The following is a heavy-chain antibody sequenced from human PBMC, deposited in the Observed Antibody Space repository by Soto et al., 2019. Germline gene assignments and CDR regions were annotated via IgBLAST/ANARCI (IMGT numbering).Heavy chain of an antibody. Sequence: ASVKVSCKASGYTFTSYGISWVRQAPGQGLEWMGWISAYNGNTNYAQKLQGRVTMTTDTSTSTAYMELRSLRSDDTAVYYCARDLKIKDYYDSSGYYFSYFQHWGQGTLVTVSS. CDR3: ARDLKIKDYYDSSGYYFSYFQH. CDR1: GYTFTSYG. V-gene: IGHV1-18*01. D-gene: IGHD3-22*01. CDR2: ISAYNGNT. J-gene: IGHJ1*01.